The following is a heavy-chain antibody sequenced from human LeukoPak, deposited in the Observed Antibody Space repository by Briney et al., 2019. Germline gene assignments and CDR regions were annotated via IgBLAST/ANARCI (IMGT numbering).Heavy chain of an antibody. D-gene: IGHD2-8*02. Sequence: SETLSLTCTVSGDSISNGVKYWSWIRQHPGRGLEWIGYIYHSGRSYYNPSLKSRITMSVDASKNQFSLNLSSVTAADTAVYYCARDQVECTGGTCQSRVGFDFWGQGTLVTVSS. V-gene: IGHV4-31*03. CDR3: ARDQVECTGGTCQSRVGFDF. CDR2: IYHSGRS. J-gene: IGHJ4*02. CDR1: GDSISNGVKY.